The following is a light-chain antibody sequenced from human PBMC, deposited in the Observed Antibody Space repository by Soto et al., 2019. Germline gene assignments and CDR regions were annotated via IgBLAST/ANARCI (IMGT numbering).Light chain of an antibody. CDR3: QPLVS. V-gene: IGKV1-5*03. J-gene: IGKJ2*01. CDR1: QSISSW. CDR2: KAS. Sequence: DIQLTQSPSALSASVGDRVTVTCRASQSISSWLAWYQQKPGKAPKLLIHKASTLQIGVPSRFSGSGSGTEFTLTISSLQTDDFETYYCQPLVSFGQGTKLEIK.